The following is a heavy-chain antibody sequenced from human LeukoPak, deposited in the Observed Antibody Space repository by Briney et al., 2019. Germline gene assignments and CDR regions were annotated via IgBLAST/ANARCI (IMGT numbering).Heavy chain of an antibody. V-gene: IGHV3-23*01. Sequence: GGSLRLSCAASGFTFSSSAMSWVRQAPGKGLEWVSSITSAGGGSYYPDSVKGRFTISRDNSKNSLYLQMNSLKTEDTAVYYCARNPYYYDSSGYQAWGQGTLVTVSS. CDR2: ITSAGGGS. CDR1: GFTFSSSA. CDR3: ARNPYYYDSSGYQA. D-gene: IGHD3-22*01. J-gene: IGHJ4*02.